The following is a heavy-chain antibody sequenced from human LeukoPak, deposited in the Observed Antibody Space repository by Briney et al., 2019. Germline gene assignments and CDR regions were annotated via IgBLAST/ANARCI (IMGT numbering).Heavy chain of an antibody. Sequence: RSSETLSLTCAVSGGSISSSNWWSWVRQPPGKGLEWIGEIYHSGSTNYNPSLKSRVTISVDTSNNQFSLKLSSVTAADTAVYFCARDLSGSYYHDWGQGTLVTVSS. J-gene: IGHJ4*02. CDR1: GGSISSSNW. D-gene: IGHD1-26*01. V-gene: IGHV4-4*02. CDR3: ARDLSGSYYHD. CDR2: IYHSGST.